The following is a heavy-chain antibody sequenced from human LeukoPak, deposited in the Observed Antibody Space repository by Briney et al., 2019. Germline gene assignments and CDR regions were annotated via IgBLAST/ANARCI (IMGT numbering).Heavy chain of an antibody. CDR3: ARRLAYYYDSSGYYFDY. D-gene: IGHD3-22*01. V-gene: IGHV4-39*01. CDR1: GGSISSSSYY. CDR2: IYYSGST. J-gene: IGHJ4*02. Sequence: PSETLSLTCTVSGGSISSSSYYWGWIRQPPGKGLEWIGSIYYSGSTYYNPSLKSRVTISVDTSKNQFSLKLSSVTAADTAVYYCARRLAYYYDSSGYYFDYWGQGTLVTVSS.